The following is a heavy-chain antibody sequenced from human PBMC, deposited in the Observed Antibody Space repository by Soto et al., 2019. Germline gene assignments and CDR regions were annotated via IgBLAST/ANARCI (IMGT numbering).Heavy chain of an antibody. CDR3: ARMGTIAARTRGYYYYGMEV. Sequence: SGPTLVNPTQTLTLTCTFSGFSLSTIGMCVSWIRQPPGKALEWLALIDWDDDKYYSTSLKTRLTISKDTSKNQVVLTMTNMDPVDKATYYCARMGTIAARTRGYYYYGMEVWGQGTTVTVSS. J-gene: IGHJ6*01. CDR2: IDWDDDK. D-gene: IGHD6-6*01. CDR1: GFSLSTIGMC. V-gene: IGHV2-70*01.